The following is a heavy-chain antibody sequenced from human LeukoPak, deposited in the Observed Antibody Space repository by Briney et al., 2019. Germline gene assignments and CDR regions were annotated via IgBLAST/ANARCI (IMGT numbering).Heavy chain of an antibody. Sequence: PGGSLRLSCAASGFTFSSYTMSWVRQAPGKGLEWVSAISGSGGSTYYADSVKGRFTISRDNSKNTLYLQMNSLRAEDTAIYYCAKSYGDYEGYFDYWGQGTLVTVSS. D-gene: IGHD4-17*01. J-gene: IGHJ4*02. CDR2: ISGSGGST. V-gene: IGHV3-23*01. CDR3: AKSYGDYEGYFDY. CDR1: GFTFSSYT.